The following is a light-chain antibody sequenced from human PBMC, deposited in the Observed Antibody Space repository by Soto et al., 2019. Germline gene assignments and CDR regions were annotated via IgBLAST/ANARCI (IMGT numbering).Light chain of an antibody. J-gene: IGKJ2*02. Sequence: EIVLTQSPGTLSLSPGERATLSCRASQSVSSSYLACYQQKPGQAPRLLIYGASSRATGIPDRFSGSGFGTDFTLTISRLEPEDFAVYYCQQYCSSPWTFGQGTKLEIK. CDR2: GAS. CDR3: QQYCSSPWT. CDR1: QSVSSSY. V-gene: IGKV3-20*01.